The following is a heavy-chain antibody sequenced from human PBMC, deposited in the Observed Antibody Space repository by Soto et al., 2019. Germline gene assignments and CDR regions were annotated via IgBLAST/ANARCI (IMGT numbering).Heavy chain of an antibody. J-gene: IGHJ4*02. V-gene: IGHV3-23*01. CDR3: ANPPWCGRGSCYFPFDF. D-gene: IGHD2-15*01. CDR2: ISGSGGST. Sequence: EVQLLESGGGLVQPGGSLRLSCAASGFAFSSYGMSWVRQAPGKGLEWVLGISGSGGSTYYADSVKGRFTISRDNSKSALYLTVNNTGAEGTAVYYCANPPWCGRGSCYFPFDFWGQGTVVTVSS. CDR1: GFAFSSYG.